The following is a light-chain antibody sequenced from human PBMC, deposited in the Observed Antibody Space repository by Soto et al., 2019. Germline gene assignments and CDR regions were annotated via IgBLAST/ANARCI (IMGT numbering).Light chain of an antibody. J-gene: IGKJ1*01. V-gene: IGKV3-20*01. Sequence: EIVLTQSPGTLSLSPGERATLSCRASQSVGSNYLAWYQQKPGQAPRLLIYGASSRATGIPDRFSGSGSGTDFTLTISRLEPEDFAVYYCQQYGRSPWTVGQGTKVEI. CDR2: GAS. CDR1: QSVGSNY. CDR3: QQYGRSPWT.